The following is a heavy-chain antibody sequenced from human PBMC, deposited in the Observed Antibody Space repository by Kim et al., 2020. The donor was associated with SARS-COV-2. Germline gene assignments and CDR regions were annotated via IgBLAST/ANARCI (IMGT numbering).Heavy chain of an antibody. J-gene: IGHJ5*01. D-gene: IGHD3-16*01. V-gene: IGHV3-48*03. CDR2: VGRSAART. CDR1: GFTFNSYA. Sequence: GGSLRLSCETSGFTFNSYAMSWVRQAPGKGPEWIAYVGRSAARTYYAASVKGRFIISRDSATNSIHLQMDSLRAEDTALYYCARDHPSEGDLLLDSWGHGVLVSVSS. CDR3: ARDHPSEGDLLLDS.